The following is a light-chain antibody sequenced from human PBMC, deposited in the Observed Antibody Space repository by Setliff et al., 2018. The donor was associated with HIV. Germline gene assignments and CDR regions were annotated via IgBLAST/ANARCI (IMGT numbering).Light chain of an antibody. V-gene: IGLV3-21*04. CDR3: QVWDTSSDQGV. Sequence: SYELTQPPSVPVAPGKTARITCGGNNIGSKSVHWYQQKPGQAPVLVIYFDSDRPSGIPERFSGSNSGNTATLTISRVEAGDEADYYCQVWDTSSDQGVFGTGTKGTVL. CDR1: NIGSKS. CDR2: FDS. J-gene: IGLJ1*01.